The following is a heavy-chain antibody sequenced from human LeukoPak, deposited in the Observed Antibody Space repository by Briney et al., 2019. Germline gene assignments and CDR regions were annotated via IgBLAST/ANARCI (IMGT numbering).Heavy chain of an antibody. CDR3: ASKDSNSDAFDI. CDR1: GFTFSSYS. D-gene: IGHD3-22*01. Sequence: GGSLRLSCAASGFTFSSYSMNWVRQAPGKGLEWVSSISSSSSYIYYADSVKGRFTISRDNAKNSLYLQMNSLRAEDTAVYYCASKDSNSDAFDIWGQGTMVTVSS. CDR2: ISSSSSYI. J-gene: IGHJ3*02. V-gene: IGHV3-21*01.